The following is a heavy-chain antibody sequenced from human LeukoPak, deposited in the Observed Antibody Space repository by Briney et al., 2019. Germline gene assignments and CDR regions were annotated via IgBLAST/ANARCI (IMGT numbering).Heavy chain of an antibody. V-gene: IGHV3-7*01. D-gene: IGHD2-15*01. Sequence: GGSLRLSCAASGFTFSSHWMNWVRQAPGMGLEWVANIKPDGIEKYYVDSVKGRLTVSRDNAKNSVYLQMNSLRAEDTAVYYCARDYSASGGMDIWGQGTTVTVSS. CDR2: IKPDGIEK. CDR3: ARDYSASGGMDI. J-gene: IGHJ6*02. CDR1: GFTFSSHW.